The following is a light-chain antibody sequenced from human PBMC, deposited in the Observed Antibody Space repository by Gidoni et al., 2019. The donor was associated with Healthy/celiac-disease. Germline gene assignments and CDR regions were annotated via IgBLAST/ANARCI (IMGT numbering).Light chain of an antibody. J-gene: IGKJ4*01. CDR2: GAS. Sequence: EIVMTQSPATLSVSPGERATLSCRASQSVSSNLAWYQQKPGQAPRLLIYGASTRATGSPARFSGSGSGTEFTRTISSLQSEDFAVYYCQQYNNAALTFGGGTKVEIK. CDR1: QSVSSN. V-gene: IGKV3-15*01. CDR3: QQYNNAALT.